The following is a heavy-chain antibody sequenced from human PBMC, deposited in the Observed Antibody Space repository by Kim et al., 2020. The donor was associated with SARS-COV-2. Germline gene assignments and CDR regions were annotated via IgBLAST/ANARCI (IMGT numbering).Heavy chain of an antibody. CDR1: GFTFSSYG. D-gene: IGHD4-17*01. Sequence: GGSLRLSCAASGFTFSSYGMHWVRQAPGKGLEWVAVISYDGSNKYYADSVKGRFTISRDNSKNTLYLQMNSLRAEETAVYYCARDWWRGYGEHDPWGQGTLVTVSS. V-gene: IGHV3-33*05. CDR3: ARDWWRGYGEHDP. J-gene: IGHJ5*02. CDR2: ISYDGSNK.